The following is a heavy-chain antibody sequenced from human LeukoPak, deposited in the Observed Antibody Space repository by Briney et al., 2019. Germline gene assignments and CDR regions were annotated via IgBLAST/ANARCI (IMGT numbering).Heavy chain of an antibody. CDR1: GGSISSGGYS. Sequence: SQTLSLTCTVSGGSISSGGYSWSWIRQPPGKGLEWIGNIHHSGGTYYNPSLKSRVTISVDRSKNQFSLTLNSVTAADTAVYYCARHLGAVDAFDIWGQGTMVTVSS. D-gene: IGHD3-16*01. J-gene: IGHJ3*02. V-gene: IGHV4-30-2*01. CDR3: ARHLGAVDAFDI. CDR2: IHHSGGT.